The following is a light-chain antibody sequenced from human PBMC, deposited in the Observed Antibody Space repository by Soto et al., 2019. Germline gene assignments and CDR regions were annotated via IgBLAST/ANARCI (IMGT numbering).Light chain of an antibody. Sequence: DVQMTQSPSSLSASVGDRVTITCRASQSFNSYLNWYQQKPGKAPKLLIYAASSLQSGVPSRFSGSGSGTDFTLPISSLQPEEVATYYCQQSYSAPYTFGQGTKREI. V-gene: IGKV1-39*01. J-gene: IGKJ2*01. CDR2: AAS. CDR1: QSFNSY. CDR3: QQSYSAPYT.